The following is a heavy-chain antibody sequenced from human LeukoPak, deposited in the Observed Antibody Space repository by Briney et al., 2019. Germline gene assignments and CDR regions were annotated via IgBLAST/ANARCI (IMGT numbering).Heavy chain of an antibody. J-gene: IGHJ4*02. CDR3: AKEGDNTGYRYFDD. D-gene: IGHD3-22*01. Sequence: PGTSLRLSCAASGFTFSDYAVHWVRQAPGKGLEWVAVIAYGGTYTHHADSLKGIFTISRDDAKTSLYLQMNSLRAEDTAVYYCAKEGDNTGYRYFDDWGQGTLVTVSS. V-gene: IGHV3-30*18. CDR2: IAYGGTYT. CDR1: GFTFSDYA.